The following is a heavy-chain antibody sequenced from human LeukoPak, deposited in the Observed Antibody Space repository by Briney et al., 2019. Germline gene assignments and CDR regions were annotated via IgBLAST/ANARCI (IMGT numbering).Heavy chain of an antibody. Sequence: PGGSLRLSCAASGFTFSSYSMNWVRPAPGKGLEWVSSIRSRNTYIYYADSVKGRFTISRDNAKNSLYLQMSSLRAEDTAVYYCARELSGDLNYWGQGTLVTVSS. CDR2: IRSRNTYI. CDR1: GFTFSSYS. D-gene: IGHD3-3*01. J-gene: IGHJ4*02. V-gene: IGHV3-21*01. CDR3: ARELSGDLNY.